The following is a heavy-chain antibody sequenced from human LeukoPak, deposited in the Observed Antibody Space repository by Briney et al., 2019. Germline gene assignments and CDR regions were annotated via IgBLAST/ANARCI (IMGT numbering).Heavy chain of an antibody. Sequence: GGSLRLSCAASGITFRSYAMSWVRQAPGKGLEWFSTISGGGVTTYYADSVKGRFTISRDNSKSTLYLQLNSLGAEDTAVYYCAKDSQDWNHHYFDYWGQGTLVTVSS. CDR3: AKDSQDWNHHYFDY. D-gene: IGHD1-1*01. V-gene: IGHV3-23*01. CDR1: GITFRSYA. CDR2: ISGGGVTT. J-gene: IGHJ4*02.